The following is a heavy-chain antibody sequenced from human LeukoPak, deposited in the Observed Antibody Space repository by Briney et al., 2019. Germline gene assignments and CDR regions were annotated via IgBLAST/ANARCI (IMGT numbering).Heavy chain of an antibody. CDR1: GFTFDDYA. CDR2: ISWNSGSI. V-gene: IGHV3-9*03. D-gene: IGHD3-16*02. Sequence: PGGALRLSCAASGFTFDDYAMHWVRQAPGKGLEWVSGISWNSGSIGYADSVKGRFTISRDNAKTSLYLQMNSLRAEDMALYYCAKGPVGELSSLNAFDIWGQGTMVTVSS. CDR3: AKGPVGELSSLNAFDI. J-gene: IGHJ3*02.